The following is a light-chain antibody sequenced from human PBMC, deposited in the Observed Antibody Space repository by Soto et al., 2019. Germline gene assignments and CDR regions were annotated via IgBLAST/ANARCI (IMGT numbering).Light chain of an antibody. V-gene: IGKV1-39*01. Sequence: DIQMPQSPSYLSASVGDRVTITCRASQSISSYLNWYQQKPGKAPKLLIYAASSLQSGVPSRFSVSGSGTDFTLTISSLQPEDFATYYCQQSYSTPITFGKGTRLEIK. CDR2: AAS. J-gene: IGKJ5*01. CDR3: QQSYSTPIT. CDR1: QSISSY.